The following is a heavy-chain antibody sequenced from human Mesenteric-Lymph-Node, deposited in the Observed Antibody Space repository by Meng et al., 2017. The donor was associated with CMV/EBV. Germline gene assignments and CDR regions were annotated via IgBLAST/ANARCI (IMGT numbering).Heavy chain of an antibody. CDR2: INPSGGST. V-gene: IGHV1-46*01. D-gene: IGHD1-20*01. Sequence: YYMHWGRQAPGQGLEWMGIINPSGGSTSYAQKFQGRVTMTRDTSTSTVYMELSSLRSEDTAVYYCARGSSTDNWNVEAYYYYGMDVWGQGTTVTVSS. CDR1: YY. J-gene: IGHJ6*02. CDR3: ARGSSTDNWNVEAYYYYGMDV.